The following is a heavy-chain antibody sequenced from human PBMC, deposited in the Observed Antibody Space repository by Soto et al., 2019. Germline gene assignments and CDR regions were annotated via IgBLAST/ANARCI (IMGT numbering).Heavy chain of an antibody. CDR2: INHSGST. Sequence: SETLSLTCAVYGGSFSGYYWSWIRQPPGKGLEWIGEINHSGSTNYNPSLKSRVTISVDTSKNQFSLKLSSVTAADTAVYYCARAADPARLHYFDYWGQGTLVTVSS. CDR3: ARAADPARLHYFDY. D-gene: IGHD6-25*01. V-gene: IGHV4-34*01. CDR1: GGSFSGYY. J-gene: IGHJ4*02.